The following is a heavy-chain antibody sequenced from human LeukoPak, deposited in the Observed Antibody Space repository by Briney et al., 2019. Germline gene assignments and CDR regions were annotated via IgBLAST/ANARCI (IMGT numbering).Heavy chain of an antibody. CDR1: GYTFTSYG. J-gene: IGHJ4*02. CDR2: ISAYNGNT. V-gene: IGHV1-18*01. D-gene: IGHD3-22*01. CDR3: ARDYYDSSGYYYVFAY. Sequence: GASVNVSCKASGYTFTSYGLIWVRQAPGQGLEWMGWISAYNGNTNQAQKLQGRVTMTTDTSTRTAYMELRSLRSDDTAVYYCARDYYDSSGYYYVFAYWGQGTLVTVSS.